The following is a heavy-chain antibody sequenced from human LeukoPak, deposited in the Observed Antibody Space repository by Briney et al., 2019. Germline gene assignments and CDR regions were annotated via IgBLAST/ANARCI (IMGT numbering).Heavy chain of an antibody. CDR3: ATGPAEAAAVNYYYYYMDV. Sequence: ASVNVSCKVSGYTLTELSMHWVRQAPGKGLEWVGGFDPEDGETIYAQKFQGRVTMTEDTSTGTAYMELSSLRSEDTAVYYCATGPAEAAAVNYYYYYMDVWGKGTTVTVSS. J-gene: IGHJ6*03. CDR1: GYTLTELS. V-gene: IGHV1-24*01. D-gene: IGHD6-13*01. CDR2: FDPEDGET.